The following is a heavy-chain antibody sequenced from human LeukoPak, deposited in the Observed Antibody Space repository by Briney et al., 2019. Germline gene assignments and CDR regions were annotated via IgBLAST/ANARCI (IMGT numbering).Heavy chain of an antibody. D-gene: IGHD3-22*01. CDR2: INHSGST. CDR1: GGSISSSNW. J-gene: IGHJ4*02. Sequence: SGTLSLTCAVSGGSISSSNWWSWVRQPPGKGLEWIGEINHSGSTNYNPSLKSRVTISVDTSKNQFSLKLSSVTAADTAVYYCARGRGYYPTPFDYWGQGTLVTVSS. V-gene: IGHV4-4*02. CDR3: ARGRGYYPTPFDY.